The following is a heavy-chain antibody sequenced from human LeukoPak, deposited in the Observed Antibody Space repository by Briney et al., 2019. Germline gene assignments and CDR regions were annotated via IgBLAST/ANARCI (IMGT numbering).Heavy chain of an antibody. Sequence: PSETLSLTCAVSGGSISSGGYSWSWIRQPPGKGLEWIGEINHSGSTNYNPSLKSRVTISVDTSKNQFSLKLSSVTAADTAVYYCARVIAAACTDYWGQGTLVTVSS. CDR1: GGSISSGGYS. CDR2: INHSGST. J-gene: IGHJ4*02. V-gene: IGHV4-30-2*01. D-gene: IGHD6-13*01. CDR3: ARVIAAACTDY.